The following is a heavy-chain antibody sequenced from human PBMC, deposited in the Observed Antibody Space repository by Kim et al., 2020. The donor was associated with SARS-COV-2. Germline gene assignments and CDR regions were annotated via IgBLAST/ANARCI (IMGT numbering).Heavy chain of an antibody. J-gene: IGHJ4*02. CDR3: ARRPSTSYYYDSSEYYFDY. D-gene: IGHD3-22*01. V-gene: IGHV7-4-1*02. CDR2: INTNTGNP. Sequence: ASVKVSCKASGYTFTSYAMNWVRQAPGQGLEWMGWINTNTGNPTYAQGFTGRFVFSLDTSVSTAYLQISSLKAEDTAVYYCARRPSTSYYYDSSEYYFDYWGQGTLVTVSS. CDR1: GYTFTSYA.